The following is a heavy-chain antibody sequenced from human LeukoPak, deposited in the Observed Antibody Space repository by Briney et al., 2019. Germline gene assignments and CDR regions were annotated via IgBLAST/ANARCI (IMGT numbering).Heavy chain of an antibody. CDR2: IYIGGRT. D-gene: IGHD2-15*01. Sequence: GGFLRLSCAASGFTVSSNYMSWVRQAPGKGLEWVSVIYIGGRTNYADSVKGRFMMSRDNSKNTVYLQMNSLRGEDTAVYHCARDPSCSGGSCYSEGINWFDPWGQGTLVTVSS. CDR3: ARDPSCSGGSCYSEGINWFDP. CDR1: GFTVSSNY. V-gene: IGHV3-66*01. J-gene: IGHJ5*02.